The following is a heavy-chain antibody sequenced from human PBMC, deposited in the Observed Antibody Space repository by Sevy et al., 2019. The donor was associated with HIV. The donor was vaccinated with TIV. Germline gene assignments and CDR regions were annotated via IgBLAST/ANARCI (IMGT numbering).Heavy chain of an antibody. CDR1: GFTFTSSA. J-gene: IGHJ4*02. D-gene: IGHD3-9*01. Sequence: ASVKVSCKASGFTFTSSAVQWVRQARGQRLEWIGWIVVGSGNTNYARKFQERVTMTRDMSTSTAYMELSSLRSEDTGVYYCAAAPDFERTNYFDYWGQGTLVTVSS. V-gene: IGHV1-58*01. CDR3: AAAPDFERTNYFDY. CDR2: IVVGSGNT.